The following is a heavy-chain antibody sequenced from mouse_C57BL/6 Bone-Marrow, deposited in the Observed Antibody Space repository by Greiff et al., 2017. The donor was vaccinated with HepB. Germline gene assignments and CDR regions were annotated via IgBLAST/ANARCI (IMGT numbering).Heavy chain of an antibody. CDR2: IDPSDSYT. CDR1: GYTFTSYW. Sequence: VQLQQPGAELVMPGASVKLSCKASGYTFTSYWMHWVKQRPGQGLEWIGEIDPSDSYTNYNQKFKGKSTLTVDKSSSTAYMQLSSLTSEDSAVYYCARGGDDAWFAYWGQGTLVTVSA. CDR3: ARGGDDAWFAY. D-gene: IGHD2-12*01. V-gene: IGHV1-69*01. J-gene: IGHJ3*01.